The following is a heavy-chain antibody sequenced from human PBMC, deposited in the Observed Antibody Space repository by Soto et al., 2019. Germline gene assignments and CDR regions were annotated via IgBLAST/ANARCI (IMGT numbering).Heavy chain of an antibody. CDR3: AREHYYGSGSYLGYFDY. J-gene: IGHJ4*02. CDR2: IFYSRST. CDR1: GGSISSYY. V-gene: IGHV4-59*01. Sequence: SETLSLTCTVSGGSISSYYWSWIRQPPGKRLECIGYIFYSRSTNYNPSLKSRVTISVDTSKNQFSLKVTSVTAADTAVYYCAREHYYGSGSYLGYFDYWGLGTLVTVSS. D-gene: IGHD3-10*01.